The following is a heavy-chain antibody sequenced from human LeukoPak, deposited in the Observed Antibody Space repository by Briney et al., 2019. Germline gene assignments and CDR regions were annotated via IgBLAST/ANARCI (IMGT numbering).Heavy chain of an antibody. V-gene: IGHV3-23*01. CDR1: GFTFSSYA. Sequence: GGSLRLSCAASGFTFSSYAMSWVRQAPGKGLEWVSAIGDSGGSTYDADSVKGRFTISRDNSKNTLYLQMNGLRAEDTAVYYCAKDTSIGRYCTNGVCSPFDYWGQGTLVTVSS. J-gene: IGHJ4*02. D-gene: IGHD2-8*01. CDR3: AKDTSIGRYCTNGVCSPFDY. CDR2: IGDSGGST.